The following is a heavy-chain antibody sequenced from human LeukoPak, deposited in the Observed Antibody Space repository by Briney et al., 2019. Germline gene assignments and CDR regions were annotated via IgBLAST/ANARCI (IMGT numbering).Heavy chain of an antibody. V-gene: IGHV2-70*01. J-gene: IGHJ4*02. CDR2: IDWDDDK. Sequence: ASGPTLVNPTQTLTLTCTFSGFSLRTSGMCVSWIRQPPGKALEWLVLIDWDDDKYYSTSLKTRLTISKDTSKNQVVLTMTNMDPVDTATYYCARIRGYDSSGYRYYFDYWGQGTMVTVSS. CDR1: GFSLRTSGMC. CDR3: ARIRGYDSSGYRYYFDY. D-gene: IGHD3-22*01.